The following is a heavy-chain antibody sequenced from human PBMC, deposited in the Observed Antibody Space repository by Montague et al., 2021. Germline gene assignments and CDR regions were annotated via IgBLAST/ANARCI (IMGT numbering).Heavy chain of an antibody. CDR3: GRSGGYCSGGRCDTFDY. Sequence: TLSLTCSVSGGSISSGGFYWSWIRQHPGKGPEWIGSIYDSGSTNYNPSLKGRLTLSRDTSKNQVSLRLTSVTAAETAVYYCGRSGGYCSGGRCDTFDYWGQGTLVTVSS. CDR2: IYDSGST. V-gene: IGHV4-31*03. CDR1: GGSISSGGFY. D-gene: IGHD2-15*01. J-gene: IGHJ4*02.